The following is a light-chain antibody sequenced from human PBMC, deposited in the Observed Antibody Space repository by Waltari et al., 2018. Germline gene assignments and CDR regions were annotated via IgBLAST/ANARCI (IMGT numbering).Light chain of an antibody. J-gene: IGLJ2*01. Sequence: QSALTQPPSASGSPGQSVTISCTGTSSDVGGYNYVSWYQQHPGKAPKLMIYEVSKRPSGVPDGFSGSKSGNTASLTVSGLQAEDEADYYCSSYAGRNNLVFGGGTKLTVL. CDR3: SSYAGRNNLV. V-gene: IGLV2-8*01. CDR2: EVS. CDR1: SSDVGGYNY.